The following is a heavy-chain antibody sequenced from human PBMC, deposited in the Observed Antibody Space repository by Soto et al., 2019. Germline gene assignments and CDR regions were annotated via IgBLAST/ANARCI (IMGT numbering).Heavy chain of an antibody. J-gene: IGHJ6*02. CDR1: GGTFSSYA. CDR3: AVIVLVPAAIVYYYYGMDV. V-gene: IGHV1-69*12. Sequence: QVQLVQSGAEVKKPGSSVKVSCKASGGTFSSYAISWVRQAPGQGLEWMGGIIPIFGTANYAQKFQGRVTITADESTSTAYMELSSQRSEDTAVYYCAVIVLVPAAIVYYYYGMDVWGQGTTVTVSS. D-gene: IGHD2-2*01. CDR2: IIPIFGTA.